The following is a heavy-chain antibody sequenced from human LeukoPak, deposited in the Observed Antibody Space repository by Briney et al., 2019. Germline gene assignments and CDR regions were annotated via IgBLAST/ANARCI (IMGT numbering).Heavy chain of an antibody. CDR3: ASSHDSSGND. Sequence: GGSLGLSCVAFGNRFRRYWMVWVRGAPGKGWEGVANIKYDGTRKFYAGSVKGRLTTSRDNAKNSLCLEMKRLTADHTAVCFCASSHDSSGNDWGQGTLVTVSS. CDR2: IKYDGTRK. D-gene: IGHD3-22*01. CDR1: GNRFRRYW. V-gene: IGHV3-7*01. J-gene: IGHJ4*02.